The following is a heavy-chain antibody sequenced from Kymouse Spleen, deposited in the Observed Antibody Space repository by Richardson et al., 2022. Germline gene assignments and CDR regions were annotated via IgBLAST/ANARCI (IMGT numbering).Heavy chain of an antibody. CDR3: ARERMVRGVIITPYFDY. Sequence: QVQLVESGGGVVQPGRSLRLSCAASGFTFSSYGMHWVRQAPGKGLEWVAVIWYDGSNKYYADSVKGRFTISRDNSKNTLYLQMNSLRAEDTAVYYCARERMVRGVIITPYFDYWGQGTLVTVSS. J-gene: IGHJ4*02. CDR1: GFTFSSYG. V-gene: IGHV3-33*01. CDR2: IWYDGSNK. D-gene: IGHD3-10*01.